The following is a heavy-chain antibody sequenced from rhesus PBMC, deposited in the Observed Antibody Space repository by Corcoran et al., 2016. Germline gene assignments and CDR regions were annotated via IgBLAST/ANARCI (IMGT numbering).Heavy chain of an antibody. CDR1: GISITTHY. CDR3: ARDAVSLDV. Sequence: QVQLQESGPGLVKPSATLSLTCAVSGISITTHYCTWIRQSPGKGLEWIGYVSGSSGSTSYNPSLNSRVTMSKDTSENQFYRRLNSMTAADTAVYYCARDAVSLDVWGRGLLVTVSS. J-gene: IGHJ5-2*02. CDR2: VSGSSGST. V-gene: IGHV4-147*01.